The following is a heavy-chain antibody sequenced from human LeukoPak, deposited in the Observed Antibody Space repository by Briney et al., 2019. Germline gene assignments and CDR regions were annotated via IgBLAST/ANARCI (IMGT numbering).Heavy chain of an antibody. V-gene: IGHV4-59*01. CDR3: ARVGDFWSGYSPERQSGGCAFDI. CDR1: GGSISSYY. CDR2: IYYSGST. Sequence: SETLSLTCTVSGGSISSYYWSWIRQPPGKGLEWIGYIYYSGSTNYNPSLKSRVTISVDTSKNQFSLRLSSVTAADTAVYYCARVGDFWSGYSPERQSGGCAFDIWGQGTMVTVSS. D-gene: IGHD3-3*01. J-gene: IGHJ3*02.